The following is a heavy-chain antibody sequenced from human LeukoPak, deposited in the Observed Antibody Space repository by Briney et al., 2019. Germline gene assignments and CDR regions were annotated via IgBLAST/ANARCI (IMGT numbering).Heavy chain of an antibody. CDR1: GFTVSSNY. V-gene: IGHV3-53*01. J-gene: IGHJ4*02. D-gene: IGHD6-13*01. CDR3: ASSIAAAGSAY. CDR2: IYSGGST. Sequence: GGSLRLSCAASGFTVSSNYMSWVRQAPGKGLEWVSVIYSGGSTYYADSVKGRFTISRDNSKNTLYLQMNSLRAEDTAVYYCASSIAAAGSAYWGQGTLVTVSS.